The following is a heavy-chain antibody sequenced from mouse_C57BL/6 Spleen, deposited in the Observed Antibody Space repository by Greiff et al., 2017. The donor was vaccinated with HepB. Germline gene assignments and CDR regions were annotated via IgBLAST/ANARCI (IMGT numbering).Heavy chain of an antibody. CDR3: ARTSLGRGFAY. CDR1: GYSITSGYD. Sequence: EVKLVESGPGMVKPSQSLSLTCTVTGYSITSGYDWHWIRHFPGNKLEWMGYISYSGSTNYNPSLKSRISITHDTSKNHFFLKLNSVTTEDTATYYCARTSLGRGFAYWGQGTLVTVSA. CDR2: ISYSGST. D-gene: IGHD4-1*01. V-gene: IGHV3-1*01. J-gene: IGHJ3*01.